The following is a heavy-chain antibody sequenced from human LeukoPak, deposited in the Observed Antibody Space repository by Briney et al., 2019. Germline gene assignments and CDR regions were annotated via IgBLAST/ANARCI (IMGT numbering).Heavy chain of an antibody. J-gene: IGHJ3*02. V-gene: IGHV3-48*03. Sequence: PGGSLRLSCAASGFTFSNYEMNWVRQAPGKGLEWVSYISSSGTTICYTDSVKGRFTVSRDNAKNSLYLQMNSLRAEDTAVYYCARDREPDAFDIWGQGTMVTVSS. CDR3: ARDREPDAFDI. CDR1: GFTFSNYE. CDR2: ISSSGTTI.